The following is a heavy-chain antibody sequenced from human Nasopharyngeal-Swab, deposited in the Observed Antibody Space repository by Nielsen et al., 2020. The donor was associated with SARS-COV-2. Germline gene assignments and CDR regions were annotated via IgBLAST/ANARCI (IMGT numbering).Heavy chain of an antibody. V-gene: IGHV1-18*04. Sequence: ASVKVSCEASGYTFTSYDISWVRQAPGQGLEWMGLISAYNGNTNYAQKLQGRVTMTTDTSTSTAYMELRSLRSDDTAVYYCASPGPHSNGYTTPPNAFDIWGQGTMVTVSS. J-gene: IGHJ3*02. CDR3: ASPGPHSNGYTTPPNAFDI. CDR1: GYTFTSYD. D-gene: IGHD3-22*01. CDR2: ISAYNGNT.